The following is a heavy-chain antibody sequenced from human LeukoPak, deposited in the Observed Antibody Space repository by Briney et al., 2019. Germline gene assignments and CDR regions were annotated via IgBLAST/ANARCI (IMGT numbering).Heavy chain of an antibody. V-gene: IGHV1-69*01. J-gene: IGHJ4*02. Sequence: GPSVKVSCRASGGTVSSYAMGGVRQAPGQGLEWMGGIIPIFGTANYAQKFQGRVTITADESTSTAYMELSSLRSEDTAVYYCARDCCSTSCYEYWGQGTLVTVSS. CDR1: GGTVSSYA. CDR3: ARDCCSTSCYEY. D-gene: IGHD2-2*01. CDR2: IIPIFGTA.